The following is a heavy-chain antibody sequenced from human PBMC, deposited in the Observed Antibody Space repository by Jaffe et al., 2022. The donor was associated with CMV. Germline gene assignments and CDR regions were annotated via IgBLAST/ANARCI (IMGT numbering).Heavy chain of an antibody. V-gene: IGHV4-4*02. CDR2: ISHDGST. D-gene: IGHD6-19*01. CDR1: GDSISGRNW. Sequence: QVLLQESGPGLVKPSGTLSLTCAVSGDSISGRNWWSWVRQPPGQGLEWIGEISHDGSTNDNPSLKSRVTMSIDKSRNQFSLKLRSVTAADTAVYYCARVTLAGPPLDYWGQGTLVTVSS. J-gene: IGHJ4*02. CDR3: ARVTLAGPPLDY.